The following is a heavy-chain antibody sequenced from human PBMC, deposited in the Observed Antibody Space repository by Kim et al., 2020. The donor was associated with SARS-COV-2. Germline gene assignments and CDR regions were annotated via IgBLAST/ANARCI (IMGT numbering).Heavy chain of an antibody. CDR2: INHSGST. CDR3: ARTKSPPAGALDY. J-gene: IGHJ4*02. V-gene: IGHV4-34*01. D-gene: IGHD3-10*01. Sequence: SETLSLTCAVYGGSFSGYYWSWIRQPPGKGLEWIGEINHSGSTNYNPSLKSRVTISVDTSKNQFSLKLSSVTAADTAVYYCARTKSPPAGALDYWGQGT. CDR1: GGSFSGYY.